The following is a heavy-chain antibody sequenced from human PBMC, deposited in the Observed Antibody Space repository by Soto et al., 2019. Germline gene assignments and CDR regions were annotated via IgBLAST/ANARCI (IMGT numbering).Heavy chain of an antibody. D-gene: IGHD2-2*01. CDR3: ARDEDIVVVPAAMLY. J-gene: IGHJ4*02. Sequence: PGGSLRLSCAASGFTFSSYSMNWVRQAPGKGLEWVSYISSSSTIYYADSVKGRFTISRDNAKNSLYLQMNSLRAEDTAVYYCARDEDIVVVPAAMLYWGQGTLVTVSS. V-gene: IGHV3-48*01. CDR2: ISSSSTI. CDR1: GFTFSSYS.